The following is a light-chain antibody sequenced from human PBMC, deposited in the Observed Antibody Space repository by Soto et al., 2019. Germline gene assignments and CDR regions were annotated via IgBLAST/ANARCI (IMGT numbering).Light chain of an antibody. V-gene: IGKV1-9*01. CDR1: QGISSY. Sequence: DIQLTQSPSFLAASVGDRVTITCRASQGISSYLAWYQQKPGKAPKLLIYVASTLQSGVPSRFSGSGAGTEFTLTISSLQPEDLATYYCQQDNNYPLTFGGGTKVEIK. CDR2: VAS. J-gene: IGKJ4*01. CDR3: QQDNNYPLT.